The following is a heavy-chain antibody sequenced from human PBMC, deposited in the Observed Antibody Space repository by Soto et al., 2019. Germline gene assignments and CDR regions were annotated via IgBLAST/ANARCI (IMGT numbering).Heavy chain of an antibody. D-gene: IGHD3-22*01. Sequence: PSETLSLTCTVSGGSISSYYWSWIRQPPGKGLEWIGYIYYSGSTNYNPSLKSRVTISVDTSKNQFSLKLSSVTAADTAVYYCARGPYYDSSGYYYPVAFDIWGQGTMVTVSS. V-gene: IGHV4-59*01. CDR3: ARGPYYDSSGYYYPVAFDI. CDR2: IYYSGST. J-gene: IGHJ3*02. CDR1: GGSISSYY.